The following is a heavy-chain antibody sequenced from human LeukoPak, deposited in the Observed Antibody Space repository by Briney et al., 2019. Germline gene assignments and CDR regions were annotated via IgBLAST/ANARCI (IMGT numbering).Heavy chain of an antibody. J-gene: IGHJ4*02. Sequence: GGSLRLSCAASGFTLNSFWMSWVRQTPGKGLEWVANIKQDGRERYYVDSVKGRFTISRDNARNSLYLQMNSLRAEDTAVYYCVRGTSRENGYGGDDPYWGQGTLVIVSP. CDR2: IKQDGRER. CDR1: GFTLNSFW. D-gene: IGHD2-21*02. CDR3: VRGTSRENGYGGDDPY. V-gene: IGHV3-7*01.